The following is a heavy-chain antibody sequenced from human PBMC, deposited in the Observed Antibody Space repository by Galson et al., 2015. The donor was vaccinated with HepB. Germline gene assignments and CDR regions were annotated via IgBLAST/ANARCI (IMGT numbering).Heavy chain of an antibody. CDR3: ARDGEGGSVDY. CDR2: IYSGGST. Sequence: SLRLSCAASGFTVSSNSMSWVRQAPGKGLEWVSVIYSGGSTYYADSVKGRFTISRDNSKNTLYLQMNSLRAEDTAVYYCARDGEGGSVDYWGQGTLVTVSS. J-gene: IGHJ4*02. D-gene: IGHD2-21*01. CDR1: GFTVSSNS. V-gene: IGHV3-53*01.